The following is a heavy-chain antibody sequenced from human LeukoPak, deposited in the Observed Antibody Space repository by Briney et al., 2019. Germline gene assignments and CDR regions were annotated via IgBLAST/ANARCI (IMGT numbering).Heavy chain of an antibody. D-gene: IGHD5-18*01. CDR1: GGSISSTYNY. CDR2: IYYSGSA. V-gene: IGHV4-39*01. Sequence: SETLSPTCTVSGGSISSTYNYWGWFRQPPWKGLEWIGSIYYSGSAYYNPSLKSRVTISVDTSKNQFSLKLTSVTAADTAVYYCAKLPVDTASDYWGQGTLFTVSS. J-gene: IGHJ4*02. CDR3: AKLPVDTASDY.